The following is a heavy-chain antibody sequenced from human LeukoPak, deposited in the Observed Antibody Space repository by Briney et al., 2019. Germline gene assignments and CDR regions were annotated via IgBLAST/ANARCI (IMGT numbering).Heavy chain of an antibody. CDR2: IRSNSDGGTI. D-gene: IGHD3-22*01. CDR3: ATDFYDST. CDR1: GFTFSNAW. Sequence: NPGGSLRLSCATSGFTFSNAWMNWVRQAPGKGLEWVGRIRSNSDGGTIDYAAPVKGRFTLSRDDSKTTLYLQMNSLQTEDTAVYCCATDFYDSTWGQGTLVTVSS. J-gene: IGHJ5*02. V-gene: IGHV3-15*07.